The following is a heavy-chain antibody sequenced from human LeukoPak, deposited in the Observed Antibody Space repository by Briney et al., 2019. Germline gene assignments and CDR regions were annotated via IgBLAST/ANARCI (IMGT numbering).Heavy chain of an antibody. J-gene: IGHJ3*01. CDR1: GFTFSTYA. CDR3: AKEMATIRAFDF. D-gene: IGHD5-24*01. CDR2: ISGSGSST. Sequence: QPGGSLRLSCAASGFTFSTYAMSWVSQAPGKGLEWVAGISGSGSSTYCADSVKGRFTISRDNSKNTLYLQMNSLKAEDTAVYYCAKEMATIRAFDFWGQGTMVTVSS. V-gene: IGHV3-23*01.